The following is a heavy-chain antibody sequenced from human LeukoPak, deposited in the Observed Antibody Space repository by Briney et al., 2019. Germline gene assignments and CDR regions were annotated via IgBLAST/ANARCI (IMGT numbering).Heavy chain of an antibody. J-gene: IGHJ4*02. V-gene: IGHV3-48*03. D-gene: IGHD3-16*01. CDR2: ISSSGSTI. CDR1: GFTFSSYE. CDR3: ARALLVSRRYFDY. Sequence: GGSLRLSCAASGFTFSSYEMNWVRQAPGKGLEWVSYISSSGSTIYYADSVKGRFTISRDNAKNSLYLQMNSLRAEDTAVYYCARALLVSRRYFDYWGPGTLVTVSS.